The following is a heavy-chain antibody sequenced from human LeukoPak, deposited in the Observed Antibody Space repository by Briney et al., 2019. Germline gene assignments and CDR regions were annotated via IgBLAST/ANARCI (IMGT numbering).Heavy chain of an antibody. V-gene: IGHV1-2*02. CDR3: ARGLEKMSYYDILTGYSPGYHFDY. J-gene: IGHJ4*02. D-gene: IGHD3-9*01. CDR2: INPNGGGT. Sequence: ASVKVSCKASGYTFTGYYMHWVRQAPGQGLEWMGWINPNGGGTNYAQKFQGRVTMTRDTSISTAYMELSRLRSDDTAVYYCARGLEKMSYYDILTGYSPGYHFDYWGQGTLVTVSS. CDR1: GYTFTGYY.